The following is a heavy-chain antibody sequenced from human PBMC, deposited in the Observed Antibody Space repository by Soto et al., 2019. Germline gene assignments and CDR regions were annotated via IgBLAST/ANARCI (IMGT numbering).Heavy chain of an antibody. Sequence: GESLKISCKGSGYSFTSYWIGWVRQMPGKGLEWMGIIYPGDSQTRYSPSFQGQVTFSVDKSISTAYLQWSSLKASDTAMYYCARHRGTLIRGVLHYYYGMDVWGQGTTVTVSS. CDR3: ARHRGTLIRGVLHYYYGMDV. D-gene: IGHD3-10*01. J-gene: IGHJ6*02. CDR1: GYSFTSYW. CDR2: IYPGDSQT. V-gene: IGHV5-51*01.